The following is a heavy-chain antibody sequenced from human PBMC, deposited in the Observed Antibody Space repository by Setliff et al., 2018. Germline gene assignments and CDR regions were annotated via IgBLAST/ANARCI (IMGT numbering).Heavy chain of an antibody. D-gene: IGHD3-22*01. CDR3: ARDHYDYYDSRQAFDI. J-gene: IGHJ3*02. Sequence: ETLSLTCAVYGGSFSGYYWSWIRQPPGKGLEWIGEINHSGSTNYNPSLKSRVTISVDTSKNQFSLKLGSVTAADTAVYYCARDHYDYYDSRQAFDIWGQGTMVTVSS. V-gene: IGHV4-34*01. CDR2: INHSGST. CDR1: GGSFSGYY.